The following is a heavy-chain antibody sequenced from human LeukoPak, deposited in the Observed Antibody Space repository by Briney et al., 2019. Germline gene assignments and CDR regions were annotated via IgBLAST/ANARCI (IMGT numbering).Heavy chain of an antibody. CDR1: GFTFGDYA. J-gene: IGHJ3*02. CDR3: TRGYCSGGSCYRAFDI. V-gene: IGHV3-49*04. D-gene: IGHD2-15*01. Sequence: GGSLRLSCTTSGFTFGDYAMSWVRQAPGKGLEWVGIIRSKTYGGTIEYAASVKGRFTISRDDSKSIAYLQMNSLKTEDTAVYFCTRGYCSGGSCYRAFDIWGQGTMVTVSS. CDR2: IRSKTYGGTI.